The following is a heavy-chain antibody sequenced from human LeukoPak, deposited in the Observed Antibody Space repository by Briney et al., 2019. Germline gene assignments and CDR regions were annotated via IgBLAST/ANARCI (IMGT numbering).Heavy chain of an antibody. CDR3: AKGRVVAGTKSLMYHWLDP. J-gene: IGHJ5*02. CDR2: INPNSCGT. CDR1: GYTFTGYY. Sequence: SVKVSCKTSGYTFTGYYLHWVRQAPGQGLEWMGWINPNSCGTKYAQKFQGRVTMTRDTSINTVYVGLSRLSSDDTAVYYCAKGRVVAGTKSLMYHWLDPWGQGTLVTVSS. V-gene: IGHV1-2*02. D-gene: IGHD6-19*01.